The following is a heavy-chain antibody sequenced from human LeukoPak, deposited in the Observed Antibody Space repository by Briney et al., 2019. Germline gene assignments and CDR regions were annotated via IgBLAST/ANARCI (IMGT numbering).Heavy chain of an antibody. V-gene: IGHV3-21*01. CDR3: AREPIVVVVAATLSAFDI. Sequence: GGSLRLSCAASGFTFSSYSMNWVRQAPGKGLEWVPSISSSSSYIYYADSVKGRFTISRDNAKNSLYLQMNSLRAEDTAVYYCAREPIVVVVAATLSAFDIWGQGTMVTVSS. CDR2: ISSSSSYI. CDR1: GFTFSSYS. J-gene: IGHJ3*02. D-gene: IGHD2-15*01.